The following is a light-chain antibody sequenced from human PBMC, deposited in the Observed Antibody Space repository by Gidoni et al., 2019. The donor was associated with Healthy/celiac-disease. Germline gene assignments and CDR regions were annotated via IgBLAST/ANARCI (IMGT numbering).Light chain of an antibody. J-gene: IGKJ4*01. CDR2: AAA. CDR1: QSISSY. V-gene: IGKV1-39*01. Sequence: DIQMTKPPSSLSASVGDRVTITCRAIQSISSYLNWYQQKPGKAPKLLIYAAASLQSGVPSRFSGSGSGTDFTLTISSLQPEDFATYYCQQSYSTPLTFGGGTKVEIK. CDR3: QQSYSTPLT.